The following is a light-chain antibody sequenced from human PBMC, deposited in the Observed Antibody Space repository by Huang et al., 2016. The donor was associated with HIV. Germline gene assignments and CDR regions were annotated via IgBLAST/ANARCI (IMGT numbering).Light chain of an antibody. Sequence: EIGMAQAPAPLAVSPGESAPLSCRASQSVSSNLGWYQQKPGQAPRLLIYSASTRATGIPARFSGSGSGTEFTLTISSLQSEDFAVYHCQQYNSWPGTFGQGTKVEIK. J-gene: IGKJ1*01. CDR1: QSVSSN. CDR2: SAS. V-gene: IGKV3-15*01. CDR3: QQYNSWPGT.